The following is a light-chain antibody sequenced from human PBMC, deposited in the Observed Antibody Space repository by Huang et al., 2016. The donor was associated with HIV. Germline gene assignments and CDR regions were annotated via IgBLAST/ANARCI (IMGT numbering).Light chain of an antibody. CDR2: AAS. J-gene: IGKJ4*01. CDR3: QQSYTTPPT. Sequence: IQMTQSPSSLSASVGDRVTITCRPSQSISSFLSWYQQKPGKAPKLLIYAASSFQSGVPSRCSGSGSGTHFTLTISSLQPEDFATYYCQQSYTTPPTFGGGTRVEMK. V-gene: IGKV1-39*01. CDR1: QSISSF.